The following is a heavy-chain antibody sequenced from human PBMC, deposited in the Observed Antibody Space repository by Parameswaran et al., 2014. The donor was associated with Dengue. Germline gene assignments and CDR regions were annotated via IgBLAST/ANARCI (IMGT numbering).Heavy chain of an antibody. Sequence: WIRQPPGKGLEWIGFIYYSGTSYYNPSLKSRVSIPVDTSKNQFSLKLSSVTAADTAVYYCARGRMDTPRVVPAATQYYMDVWGKGTTVTVSS. V-gene: IGHV4-31*02. CDR3: ARGRMDTPRVVPAATQYYMDV. D-gene: IGHD2-2*01. CDR2: IYYSGTS. J-gene: IGHJ6*03.